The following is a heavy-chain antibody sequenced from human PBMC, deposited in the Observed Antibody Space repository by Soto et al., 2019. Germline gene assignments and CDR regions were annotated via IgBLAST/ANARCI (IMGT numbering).Heavy chain of an antibody. CDR1: GGSISSSSYY. CDR3: ALVPAAMGMGYYYYGMDV. V-gene: IGHV4-39*07. Sequence: SETLSLTCTVSGGSISSSSYYWGWIRQPPGKGLEWIGSIYYSGSTNYNPSLKSRVTISVDTSKNQFSLKLSSVTAADTAVYYCALVPAAMGMGYYYYGMDVWGQGTTVTVSS. J-gene: IGHJ6*02. CDR2: IYYSGST. D-gene: IGHD2-2*01.